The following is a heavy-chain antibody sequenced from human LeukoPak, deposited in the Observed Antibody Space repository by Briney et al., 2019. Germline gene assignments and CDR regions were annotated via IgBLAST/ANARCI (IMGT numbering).Heavy chain of an antibody. J-gene: IGHJ4*02. CDR3: ASERGYCSGGSCYLGAYYFDY. CDR2: IYYSGST. V-gene: IGHV4-39*07. D-gene: IGHD2-15*01. CDR1: GGSISSSSYY. Sequence: SETLSLTCTVSGGSISSSSYYWVWIRQPPGKGLVWIGSIYYSGSTYYNPSLKSRATISVDTSKNQFSLKLSSVTAADTAVYYCASERGYCSGGSCYLGAYYFDYWGQGTLVTVSS.